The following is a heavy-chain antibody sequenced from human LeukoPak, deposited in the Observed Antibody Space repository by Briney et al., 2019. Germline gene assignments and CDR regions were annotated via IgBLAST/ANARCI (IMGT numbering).Heavy chain of an antibody. Sequence: PGGSLRLSCAASGFTFSSYAMSWVRQAPGKGLGWVSAISGSGGSTYYADSVKGRFTISRDNSKSTLYLQMNSLRAEDTAVYYCAKDRDGPYIVVVVAALNYWGQGTLVTVSS. D-gene: IGHD2-15*01. CDR3: AKDRDGPYIVVVVAALNY. CDR1: GFTFSSYA. V-gene: IGHV3-23*01. J-gene: IGHJ4*02. CDR2: ISGSGGST.